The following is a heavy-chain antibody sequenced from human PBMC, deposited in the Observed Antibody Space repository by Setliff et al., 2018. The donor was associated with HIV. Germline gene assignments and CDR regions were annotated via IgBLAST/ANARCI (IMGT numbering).Heavy chain of an antibody. CDR1: GYTFTGYY. D-gene: IGHD4-4*01. CDR2: INPNSGGT. Sequence: ASVKVSCKASGYTFTGYYMHWERQAPGQGLEWMGWINPNSGGTNYAQKFQGWVTMTRDTSISTAYMELSRLRSDDTAVYYCARDRGGIMTTVTTNWFDPWGQGTLVTVSS. J-gene: IGHJ5*02. CDR3: ARDRGGIMTTVTTNWFDP. V-gene: IGHV1-2*04.